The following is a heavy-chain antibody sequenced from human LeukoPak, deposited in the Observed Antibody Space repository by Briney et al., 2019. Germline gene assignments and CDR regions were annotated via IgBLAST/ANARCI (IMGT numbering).Heavy chain of an antibody. Sequence: PGGSLRLSCAASGFTFSSYWMHWVRQAPGKGLVWVSLINSDGKKTNYADSVKGRFTISRDNAKNTLYLQMNSLRAEDTAVYYCARVKTTMITDGYDVWGQGTMVTVSS. D-gene: IGHD4-11*01. CDR2: INSDGKKT. J-gene: IGHJ3*01. CDR3: ARVKTTMITDGYDV. CDR1: GFTFSSYW. V-gene: IGHV3-74*01.